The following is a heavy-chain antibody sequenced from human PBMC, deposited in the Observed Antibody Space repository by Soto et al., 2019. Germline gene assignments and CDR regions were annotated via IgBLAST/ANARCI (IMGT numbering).Heavy chain of an antibody. CDR2: ISGSGGST. CDR3: AKGDSNYYYYYYLAV. D-gene: IGHD4-4*01. J-gene: IGHJ6*03. CDR1: GFTFSSYA. V-gene: IGHV3-23*01. Sequence: PGGSLRLSCAASGFTFSSYAMSWVRQAPGKGLEWVSAISGSGGSTYYADSVKGRFTISRDNSKNTLYLQMNSLRAEDTAVYYCAKGDSNYYYYYYLAVWGEGTTVTVSS.